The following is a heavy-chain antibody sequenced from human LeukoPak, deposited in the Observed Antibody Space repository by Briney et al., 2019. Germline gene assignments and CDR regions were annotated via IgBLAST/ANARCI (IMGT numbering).Heavy chain of an antibody. V-gene: IGHV3-23*01. J-gene: IGHJ4*02. CDR2: LHADSGMT. CDR1: GFTFSSYA. CDR3: VKDFLHGPHIEPVGSVGPFDY. Sequence: GGSLRLSCATSGFTFSSYAMNWVRQAPGKGLEWVSGLHADSGMTYYADSVKGRFTISRDNSKNTLYFQMNSLRAEDTAVYYCVKDFLHGPHIEPVGSVGPFDYWGQGTLVTVSP. D-gene: IGHD2-2*01.